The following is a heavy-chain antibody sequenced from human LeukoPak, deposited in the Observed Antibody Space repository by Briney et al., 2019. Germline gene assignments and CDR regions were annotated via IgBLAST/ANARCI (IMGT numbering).Heavy chain of an antibody. CDR1: GFTFSTYA. D-gene: IGHD5-24*01. Sequence: GGSLRLSCAASGFTFSTYAMSWVRQPPEKGLECVSAISGSGDSTYYADSVKGRFTISRDNSKNTLYLQMNSLRAEDTAVYYCERWLRRPIDYWGQGTLVAVSS. V-gene: IGHV3-23*01. J-gene: IGHJ4*02. CDR3: ERWLRRPIDY. CDR2: ISGSGDST.